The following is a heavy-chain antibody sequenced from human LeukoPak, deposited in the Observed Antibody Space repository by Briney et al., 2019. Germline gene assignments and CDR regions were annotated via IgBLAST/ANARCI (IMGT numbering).Heavy chain of an antibody. D-gene: IGHD3-22*01. J-gene: IGHJ4*02. Sequence: GGSLRLSCAASGFTFSDYYMSWIRQAPGKGLEWVSYISSSGSTIYYAGSVKGRFTISRDNAKNSLYLQMNSLRAEDTAVYYCARDARSITMIVVVPPHADYWGQGTLVTVSS. CDR1: GFTFSDYY. V-gene: IGHV3-11*01. CDR2: ISSSGSTI. CDR3: ARDARSITMIVVVPPHADY.